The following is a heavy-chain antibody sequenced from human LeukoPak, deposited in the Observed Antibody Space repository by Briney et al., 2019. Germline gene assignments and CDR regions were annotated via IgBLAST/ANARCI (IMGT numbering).Heavy chain of an antibody. CDR1: GGSISGYY. CDR2: IYASGST. V-gene: IGHV4-4*07. CDR3: ARVSDYYDTSGYYYAFDY. Sequence: SETLSLTCTVSGGSISGYYWSWIRQPAGKRLEWIGRIYASGSTSYNPSLKSRVTISVDKSKNQFSLTLSSVTAADTALYYCARVSDYYDTSGYYYAFDYWGQGTRVTVSS. J-gene: IGHJ4*02. D-gene: IGHD3-22*01.